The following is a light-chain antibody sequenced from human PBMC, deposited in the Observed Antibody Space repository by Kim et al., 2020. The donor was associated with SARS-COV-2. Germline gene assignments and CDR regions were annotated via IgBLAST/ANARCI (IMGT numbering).Light chain of an antibody. J-gene: IGLJ1*01. CDR3: QVWDSSTSV. CDR2: TDS. CDR1: KLGNKN. Sequence: SVALGQTARITCGGNKLGNKNVRWYQQKPGQAPVLVIYTDSNRPSGIPERFSGSNSGNTATLTISGAQPGDEADYYCQVWDSSTSVFGPGTKVTVL. V-gene: IGLV3-9*01.